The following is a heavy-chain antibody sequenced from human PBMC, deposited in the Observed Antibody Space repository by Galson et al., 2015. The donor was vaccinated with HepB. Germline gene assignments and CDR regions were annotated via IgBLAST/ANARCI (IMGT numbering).Heavy chain of an antibody. CDR2: INTNTGNP. Sequence: SVKVSCKAYGYTFSSYAMNWVRQAPGQGLEWMGWINTNTGNPTYAQGFTGRFIFSLDTSVSTAYMQISSLKAEDTAVYYCARADYGGDAPYGYYGMDVWGQGTTVTVS. CDR1: GYTFSSYA. V-gene: IGHV7-4-1*02. J-gene: IGHJ6*02. CDR3: ARADYGGDAPYGYYGMDV. D-gene: IGHD4-23*01.